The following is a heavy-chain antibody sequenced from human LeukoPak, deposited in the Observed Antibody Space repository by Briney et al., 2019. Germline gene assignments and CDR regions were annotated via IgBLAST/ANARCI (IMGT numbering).Heavy chain of an antibody. V-gene: IGHV4-61*02. D-gene: IGHD3-9*01. CDR3: ARGDYDILTGYSTNWFDP. CDR1: GGSISSGSYY. J-gene: IGHJ5*02. CDR2: IYTSGST. Sequence: PSETLSLTCTASGGSISSGSYYWSWIRQPAGKGLEWIGRIYTSGSTNYNPSLKSRVTISVDTSKNQFSLKLSSVTAADTAVYYCARGDYDILTGYSTNWFDPWGQGTLVTVSS.